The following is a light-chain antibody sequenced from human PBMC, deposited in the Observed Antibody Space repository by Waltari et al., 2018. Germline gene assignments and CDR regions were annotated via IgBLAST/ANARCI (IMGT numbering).Light chain of an antibody. V-gene: IGLV2-14*03. J-gene: IGLJ1*01. CDR2: DVS. CDR1: SSDVGGYNY. CDR3: NSYTSDNTFV. Sequence: QSALTQPASVSGSPGQSITISCTGTSSDVGGYNYVSWYQHYPGKAPKLLIYDVSHRPTRFTNRYSASRSGNTASLTISGLQAEDEGDYYCNSYTSDNTFVFGTGTKVTVL.